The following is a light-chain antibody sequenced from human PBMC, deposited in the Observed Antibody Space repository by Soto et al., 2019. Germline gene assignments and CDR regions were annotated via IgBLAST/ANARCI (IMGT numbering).Light chain of an antibody. CDR2: DAS. J-gene: IGKJ1*01. Sequence: EIVLSQSPATLSLSSGERATLSCRTSQSVSSYLAWYQQKPGQAPRLLIYDASNRATGIPARFSGSGSGTDFTLTISGLQSENFALYYCQQYQNLWTFGQGTKVDIK. V-gene: IGKV3-11*01. CDR1: QSVSSY. CDR3: QQYQNLWT.